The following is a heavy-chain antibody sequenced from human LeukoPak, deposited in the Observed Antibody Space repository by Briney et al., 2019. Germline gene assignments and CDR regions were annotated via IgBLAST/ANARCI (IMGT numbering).Heavy chain of an antibody. CDR1: GFTFSSYS. D-gene: IGHD4-17*01. CDR2: ISSSSSYI. CDR3: ARGRVHDYGDYHFDY. V-gene: IGHV3-21*01. J-gene: IGHJ4*02. Sequence: PGGSLRLSCAASGFTFSSYSMNWVRQAPGKGLEWVSSISSSSSYIYYADSVKGRFTISRDNAKNSLYLQMNSLRAEDTAVYYCARGRVHDYGDYHFDYWGQGTLVTVSS.